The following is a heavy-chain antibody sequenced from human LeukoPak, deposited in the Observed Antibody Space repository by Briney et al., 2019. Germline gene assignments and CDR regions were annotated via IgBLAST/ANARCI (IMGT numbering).Heavy chain of an antibody. CDR3: ARVETYCGGDCYSHFDY. V-gene: IGHV1-8*01. CDR1: GYTFTNYD. D-gene: IGHD2-21*02. J-gene: IGHJ4*02. Sequence: GASVKVSCKASGYTFTNYDINWVRQATGQGPEWMGWMNPKSGNTGYAQEFQGRVTMTRDTSISTAYMELSRLRSDDTAVYYCARVETYCGGDCYSHFDYWGQGTLVTVSS. CDR2: MNPKSGNT.